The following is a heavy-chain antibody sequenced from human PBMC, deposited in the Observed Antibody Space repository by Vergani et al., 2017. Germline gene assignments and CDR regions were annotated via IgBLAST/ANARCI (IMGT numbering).Heavy chain of an antibody. CDR3: AGMVRGDHEFDP. J-gene: IGHJ5*02. V-gene: IGHV1-69*02. CDR1: GGTFSSYT. D-gene: IGHD3-10*01. CDR2: IIPILGIA. Sequence: QVQLVQSGAEVKKPGSSVKVSCKASGGTFSSYTISWVRQAPGQGLEWMGRIIPILGIANYAHKFQGRVTITADKSTSTAYMELSSLRSEDTAVYYCAGMVRGDHEFDPWGQGTLVTVSS.